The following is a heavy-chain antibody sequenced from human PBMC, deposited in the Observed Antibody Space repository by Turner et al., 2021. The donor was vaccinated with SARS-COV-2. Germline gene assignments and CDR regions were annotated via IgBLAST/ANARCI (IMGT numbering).Heavy chain of an antibody. J-gene: IGHJ3*02. D-gene: IGHD5-12*01. V-gene: IGHV4-39*01. CDR2: IYYSGST. Sequence: QLQLQESGPGLVKPSETLSLTCRVPGGSISSSSYYWGWIRQPPGKGLEWIGCIYYSGSTYYDPSLKSRGTISVDTSKNQFSLKLSSVTAADTAVYYCANYYSGYVFDESFDIWGQGTMVTVSS. CDR3: ANYYSGYVFDESFDI. CDR1: GGSISSSSYY.